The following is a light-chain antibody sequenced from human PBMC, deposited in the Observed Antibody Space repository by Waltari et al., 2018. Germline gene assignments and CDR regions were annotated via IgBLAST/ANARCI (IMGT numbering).Light chain of an antibody. Sequence: DIQLTQSPSSLSASIGDSVTITCQASQDISNYLNWYQQKPGKAPSLLIYDASNLETGVPSRFSGSGSGTAFSFTITSLQPEDFATYYCQQYDNLPLTFGGGTKVEI. V-gene: IGKV1-33*01. CDR2: DAS. CDR1: QDISNY. J-gene: IGKJ4*01. CDR3: QQYDNLPLT.